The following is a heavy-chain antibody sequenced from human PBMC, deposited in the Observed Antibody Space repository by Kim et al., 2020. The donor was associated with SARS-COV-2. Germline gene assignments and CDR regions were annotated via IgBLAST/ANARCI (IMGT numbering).Heavy chain of an antibody. CDR1: GFTFSSFA. Sequence: GGSLRLSCAASGFTFSSFAMHWVRQAPGKGLEGVAVLSYDGSNKYYADSVKGRFTISRDNSKNTLYLQMNSLRAEDTAVYYCARDFGYSSSWSPNYGMDVWGQGTTVTVSS. J-gene: IGHJ6*02. D-gene: IGHD6-13*01. V-gene: IGHV3-30*04. CDR2: LSYDGSNK. CDR3: ARDFGYSSSWSPNYGMDV.